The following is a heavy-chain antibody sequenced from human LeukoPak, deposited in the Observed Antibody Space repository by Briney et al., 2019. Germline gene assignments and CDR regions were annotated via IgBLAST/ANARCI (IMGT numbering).Heavy chain of an antibody. CDR3: ARDLGARRGWFDP. V-gene: IGHV4-59*11. CDR1: GGSISSHY. CDR2: IYYSGST. J-gene: IGHJ5*02. Sequence: SETLSLTCTVSGGSISSHYWSWIRQPPGKGLEWIGYIYYSGSTNYNPSLKSRVTISVDTSKNQFSLKLSSVTAADTAVYYCARDLGARRGWFDPWGQGTLVTVSS.